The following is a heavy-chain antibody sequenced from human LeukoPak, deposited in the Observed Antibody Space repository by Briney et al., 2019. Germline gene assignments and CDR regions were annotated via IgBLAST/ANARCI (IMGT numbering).Heavy chain of an antibody. D-gene: IGHD3-22*01. CDR1: GFIVSSNY. CDR3: ARVRPTGYYDSSDYNFDY. J-gene: IGHJ4*02. V-gene: IGHV3-66*02. CDR2: IYSGGST. Sequence: SGGSLRLSCAASGFIVSSNYMSWVRQAPGKGLEWVSVIYSGGSTNYADSVKGRFTISRDNSKNTLYLQMNSLRAEDTAVYYCARVRPTGYYDSSDYNFDYWGQGTLVTVSS.